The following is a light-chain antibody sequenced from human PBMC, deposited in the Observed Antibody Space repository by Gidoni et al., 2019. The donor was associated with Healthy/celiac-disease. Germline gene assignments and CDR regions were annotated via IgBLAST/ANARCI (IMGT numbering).Light chain of an antibody. CDR1: QSISSW. Sequence: DIQMTQSPSTLSASVGDRVTITCRASQSISSWLAWYQQKPGKAPKLLIYKASSLESGVPSRFSGSGSGTEFTLTISSLQPDDFATYYCQQYNSYEPTFGQGTKVEIK. CDR3: QQYNSYEPT. V-gene: IGKV1-5*03. J-gene: IGKJ1*01. CDR2: KAS.